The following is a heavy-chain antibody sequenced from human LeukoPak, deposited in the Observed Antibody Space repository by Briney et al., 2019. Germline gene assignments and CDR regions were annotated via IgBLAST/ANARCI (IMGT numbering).Heavy chain of an antibody. V-gene: IGHV3-30-3*01. CDR1: GFTFSSYA. J-gene: IGHJ4*02. D-gene: IGHD6-13*01. CDR3: ARGKGIAAAGYAPGDY. CDR2: ISYDGSNK. Sequence: GGSLRLSCAASGFTFSSYAMHWVRQAPGKGLEWVAVISYDGSNKYYADSVKGRFTISRDNSKNTLYLQMNSLRAEDTAVYYCARGKGIAAAGYAPGDYWGQGTLVTVSS.